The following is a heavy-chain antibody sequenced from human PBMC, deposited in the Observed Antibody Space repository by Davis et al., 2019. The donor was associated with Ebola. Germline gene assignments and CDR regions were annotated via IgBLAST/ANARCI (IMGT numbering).Heavy chain of an antibody. CDR3: ASQLKDCTNGVCYIYWYFDL. V-gene: IGHV3-7*01. J-gene: IGHJ2*01. D-gene: IGHD2-8*01. CDR2: IKQDGSEK. Sequence: GGSLRLSCAASGFTFSSYWMSWVRQAPGKGLEWVANIKQDGSEKYYVDSVKGRFTISRDNSKNTLYLQMNSLRAEDTAVYYCASQLKDCTNGVCYIYWYFDLWGRGTLVTVSS. CDR1: GFTFSSYW.